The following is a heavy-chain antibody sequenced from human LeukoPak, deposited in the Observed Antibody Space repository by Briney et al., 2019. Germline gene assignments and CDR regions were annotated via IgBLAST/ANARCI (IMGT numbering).Heavy chain of an antibody. Sequence: PGRSLRLSCAASGFTFSSYGMHWVRQAPGKGLEWVAVISYDGSNKYYADSVKGRFTISRDNSKNTLYLQMNSLSAEDTAVYYCAKALRFLNYYYYGMDVWGQGTTVTVSS. D-gene: IGHD3-3*01. CDR1: GFTFSSYG. V-gene: IGHV3-30*18. CDR3: AKALRFLNYYYYGMDV. J-gene: IGHJ6*02. CDR2: ISYDGSNK.